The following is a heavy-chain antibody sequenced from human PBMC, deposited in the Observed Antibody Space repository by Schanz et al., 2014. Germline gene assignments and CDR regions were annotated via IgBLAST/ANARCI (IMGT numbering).Heavy chain of an antibody. CDR3: AKYRGYYRVSGSYRELEY. V-gene: IGHV3-23*04. CDR1: GFTFSSHW. J-gene: IGHJ4*02. CDR2: ISSGGGST. D-gene: IGHD3-10*01. Sequence: EVQLVQSGGGLVQPGGSLRLSCAASGFTFSSHWMHWVRQVPGKGLEWVSSISSGGGSTYYADSVKGRFTISRDNSKNTLYLQMKSLRAEDTAVYYCAKYRGYYRVSGSYRELEYWGQGTLVTVSS.